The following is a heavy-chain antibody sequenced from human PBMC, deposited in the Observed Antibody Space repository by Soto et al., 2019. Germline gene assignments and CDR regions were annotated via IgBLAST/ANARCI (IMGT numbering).Heavy chain of an antibody. J-gene: IGHJ4*02. CDR2: IWYDGSNE. V-gene: IGHV3-33*01. Sequence: QVQLVESGGGVVQPGKSLRLSCEASGFAFSSYGMHWVRQAPGKGLEWVAVIWYDGSNEHYADSVKGRFTISRDNSKNTLYLQMNSLRPEDTAVYYCARDGPEAGIILEYWGQGTQVTVSS. CDR3: ARDGPEAGIILEY. D-gene: IGHD6-13*01. CDR1: GFAFSSYG.